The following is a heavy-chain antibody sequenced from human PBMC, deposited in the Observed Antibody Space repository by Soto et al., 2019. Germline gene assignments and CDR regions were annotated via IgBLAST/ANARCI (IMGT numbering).Heavy chain of an antibody. CDR3: AKGAVAGTPTSYYYYGMDV. CDR2: IIPIFGTI. J-gene: IGHJ6*02. V-gene: IGHV1-69*05. CDR1: GGTFRTYA. D-gene: IGHD6-19*01. Sequence: QVQLLQSGAEVKKPGSSVRVSCEASGGTFRTYAISWVRQAPGQGLEWMGEIIPIFGTINYAQKFQGRLTXTXDXXTATVYMDLRSLRSDDTALYYCAKGAVAGTPTSYYYYGMDVWGQGTTVTVSS.